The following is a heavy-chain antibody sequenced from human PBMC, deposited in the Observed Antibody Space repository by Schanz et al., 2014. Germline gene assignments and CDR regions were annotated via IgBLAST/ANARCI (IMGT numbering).Heavy chain of an antibody. CDR2: ILYDGSKT. V-gene: IGHV3-30*04. Sequence: QVQLVESGGGVVQPGRSLRLSCAASGFTFSNFAMHWVRQAPGKGLEWVAVILYDGSKTYYADSVKGRFTISRDNSKNTLSLQINSLRAEDTAVYYCAREEGYGYGPGAFDIWGQGTMVTVSS. CDR1: GFTFSNFA. CDR3: AREEGYGYGPGAFDI. J-gene: IGHJ3*02. D-gene: IGHD5-18*01.